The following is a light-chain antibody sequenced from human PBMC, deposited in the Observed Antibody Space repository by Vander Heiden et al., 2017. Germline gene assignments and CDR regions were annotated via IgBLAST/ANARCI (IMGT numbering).Light chain of an antibody. CDR2: GAA. J-gene: IGKJ2*01. CDR1: QRVSSSH. V-gene: IGKV3-20*01. CDR3: QQYGSS. Sequence: EIVLTQSPGTLSLSPGESATLSCRASQRVSSSHLAWYQQQPGQAPRLLIYGAASRATGIPDRFSGSGSGTDFTLTISRLELEDFEVYYCQQYGSSFGQGTKLEIK.